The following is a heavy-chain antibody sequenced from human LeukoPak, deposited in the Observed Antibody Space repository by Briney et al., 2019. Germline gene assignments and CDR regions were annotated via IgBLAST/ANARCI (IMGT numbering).Heavy chain of an antibody. V-gene: IGHV3-23*01. CDR3: AKTATANIPPNDAFDI. D-gene: IGHD5-24*01. Sequence: GGSLRLSCAVSGFAFGSEAMSWVRQSPARGLEWVASISPGGGTTYYADYAKGRFTISRDNSKNTLYLQMNSLRAEDTAVYYCAKTATANIPPNDAFDIWGQGTMVTVSS. J-gene: IGHJ3*02. CDR1: GFAFGSEA. CDR2: ISPGGGTT.